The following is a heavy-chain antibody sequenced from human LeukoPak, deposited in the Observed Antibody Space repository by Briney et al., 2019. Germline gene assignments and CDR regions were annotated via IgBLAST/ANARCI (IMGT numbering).Heavy chain of an antibody. Sequence: HPSETLSLTCIVSGGSISSSNYYWGWIRQPPGKGLEWIGSIYYSGTTYYNPSLKSRVTISIDTSKNQISLKLSSVTAADTAVYYCARLTKDDSGSYRFGKKKRGYMDVWGKGTTVTISS. D-gene: IGHD3-10*01. CDR2: IYYSGTT. J-gene: IGHJ6*03. CDR3: ARLTKDDSGSYRFGKKKRGYMDV. V-gene: IGHV4-39*01. CDR1: GGSISSSNYY.